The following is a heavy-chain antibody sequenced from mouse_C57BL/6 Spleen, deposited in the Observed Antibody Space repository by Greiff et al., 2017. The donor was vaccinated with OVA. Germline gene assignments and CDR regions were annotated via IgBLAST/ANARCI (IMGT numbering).Heavy chain of an antibody. CDR1: GYTFTSYW. J-gene: IGHJ4*01. CDR2: IDPSDSYT. Sequence: VQLQQPGAELVRPGTSVKLSCKASGYTFTSYWMHWVKQRPGQGLEWIGVIDPSDSYTNYNQKFKGKATLTVDTSSSTAYMQLSSLTSEDSAVYYCARGEAIYRGNAMDYWGQGTSVTVSS. CDR3: ARGEAIYRGNAMDY. V-gene: IGHV1-59*01.